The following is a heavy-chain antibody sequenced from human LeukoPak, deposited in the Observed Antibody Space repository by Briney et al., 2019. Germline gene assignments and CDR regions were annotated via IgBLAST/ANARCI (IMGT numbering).Heavy chain of an antibody. Sequence: ASVKVSCKASGYTFTGYYIHWVRQAPGQGLEWMGWINPNSGGTNYAQKFQGRVTMTRDTSISTAYMELSRLRSDDTAVYYCARGSGRIAMIVGVPSDYWGQGTLVTVSS. V-gene: IGHV1-2*02. CDR3: ARGSGRIAMIVGVPSDY. D-gene: IGHD3-22*01. CDR1: GYTFTGYY. J-gene: IGHJ4*02. CDR2: INPNSGGT.